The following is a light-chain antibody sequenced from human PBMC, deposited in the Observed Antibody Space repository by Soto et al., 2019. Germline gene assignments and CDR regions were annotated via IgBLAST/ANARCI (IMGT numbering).Light chain of an antibody. CDR2: KAS. V-gene: IGKV1-5*03. CDR3: QHYKSFSRT. CDR1: QSISSW. Sequence: DIQMTQSPSTLSASVGDRVTITCRASQSISSWLAWYQQKPGKAPKXLIYKASSLESGVPSRFSGSGSGTELTLTISSLQPDDFETDYCQHYKSFSRTFGQGTKVDIK. J-gene: IGKJ1*01.